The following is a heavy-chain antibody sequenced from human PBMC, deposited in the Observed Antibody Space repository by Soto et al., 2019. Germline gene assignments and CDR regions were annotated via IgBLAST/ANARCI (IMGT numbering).Heavy chain of an antibody. CDR1: GGTFSNSA. CDR2: LIPFFGST. D-gene: IGHD3-3*01. V-gene: IGHV1-69*12. CDR3: ARDGDLRSEFWSGPLGGGWFAP. J-gene: IGHJ5*02. Sequence: QVQLVQSGAEVRKPGSSVKVSCKASGGTFSNSAITWVRQSPGQGLEWVGGLIPFFGSTNYAHKFKGRVTTTAEDSTNQSYMELTSPTYADTALYSCARDGDLRSEFWSGPLGGGWFAPWGQGTLVTVSS.